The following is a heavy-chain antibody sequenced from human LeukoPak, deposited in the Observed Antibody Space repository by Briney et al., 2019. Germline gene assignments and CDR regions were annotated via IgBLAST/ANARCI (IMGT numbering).Heavy chain of an antibody. V-gene: IGHV3-9*01. CDR2: ISWNSGSI. CDR3: AKGGDIAAAGGLFDY. J-gene: IGHJ4*02. CDR1: GFTFDDYA. D-gene: IGHD6-13*01. Sequence: GGSLRLSCAASGFTFDDYAMHWVRQAPGKGLEWVSGISWNSGSIGYADSVKGRFTISRDSAKNSLYLQMNSLRAEDTALYYCAKGGDIAAAGGLFDYWGQGTLVTVSS.